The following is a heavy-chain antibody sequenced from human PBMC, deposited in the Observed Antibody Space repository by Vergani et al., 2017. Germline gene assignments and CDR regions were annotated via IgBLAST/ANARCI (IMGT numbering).Heavy chain of an antibody. J-gene: IGHJ4*02. CDR3: ARGLRYYDY. D-gene: IGHD3-9*01. V-gene: IGHV3-23*01. CDR1: GFSFAGYA. Sequence: EAQLLESGGGLAQPGGSLRLSCAATGFSFAGYAMTWVRQAPGKGPEWVSTLSGTGATTYYADSVKGRFTISRDNAKNSLYLQMNSLRAEDTAVYYCARGLRYYDYWGQGTLVTVSS. CDR2: LSGTGATT.